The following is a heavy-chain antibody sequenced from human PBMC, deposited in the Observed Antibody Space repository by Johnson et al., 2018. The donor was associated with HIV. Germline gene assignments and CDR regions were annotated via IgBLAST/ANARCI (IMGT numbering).Heavy chain of an antibody. Sequence: VQLVESGGGLVQPGGSLRLSCAGSEFTFNSYWMSWVRQAPGKGLERVSVIYSGGSTYYADSVKGRFTISRDNSKNTLYLQMNSLRAEDTAVYYCARERDDSSGYYYHDAFDIWGQGTIVTVSS. CDR1: EFTFNSYW. J-gene: IGHJ3*02. CDR3: ARERDDSSGYYYHDAFDI. D-gene: IGHD3-22*01. V-gene: IGHV3-66*01. CDR2: IYSGGST.